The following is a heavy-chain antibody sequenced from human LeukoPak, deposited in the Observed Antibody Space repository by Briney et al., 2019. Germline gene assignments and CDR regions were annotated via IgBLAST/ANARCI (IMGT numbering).Heavy chain of an antibody. J-gene: IGHJ1*01. Sequence: SETLSLTCAVYGGSFSGYYWSWIRQPPGKGLEWIGEINHSGSTNYNPSLKSRVTISVDTSENQFSLKLSSVTAADTAVYYCARGQNYYDSSGYLQHWGQGTLVTVSS. CDR3: ARGQNYYDSSGYLQH. D-gene: IGHD3-22*01. CDR1: GGSFSGYY. CDR2: INHSGST. V-gene: IGHV4-34*01.